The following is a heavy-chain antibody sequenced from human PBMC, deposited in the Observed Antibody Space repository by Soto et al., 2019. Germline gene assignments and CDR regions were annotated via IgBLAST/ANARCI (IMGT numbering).Heavy chain of an antibody. J-gene: IGHJ4*02. Sequence: QVQVVQSGAEVKKPGASVKVSCKASGYTFTGYQMHWVRQAPGQGLEWMGWFNPNSGGTNYAQKFQGRVTMTGDTSISTAYMELNRLPSDGTAVYFCARGRTFVSPGNWGQGTLVSVSS. D-gene: IGHD1-1*01. CDR2: FNPNSGGT. CDR3: ARGRTFVSPGN. CDR1: GYTFTGYQ. V-gene: IGHV1-2*02.